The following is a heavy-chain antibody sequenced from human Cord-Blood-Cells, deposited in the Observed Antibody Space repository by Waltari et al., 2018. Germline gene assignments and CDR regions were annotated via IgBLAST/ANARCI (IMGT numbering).Heavy chain of an antibody. CDR2: IYYSGST. V-gene: IGHV4-39*01. CDR3: ARRFPYYDFWSGYYDAFDI. J-gene: IGHJ3*02. D-gene: IGHD3-3*01. Sequence: QLQLQESGPGLVKPSETLSLTCTVSGGSISSSCYYWGGARQPPGQGLEWIGSIYYSGSTYYNPSLKSRVTISVDTSKNQFSLKLSSVTAADTAVYYCARRFPYYDFWSGYYDAFDIWGQGTMVTVSS. CDR1: GGSISSSCYY.